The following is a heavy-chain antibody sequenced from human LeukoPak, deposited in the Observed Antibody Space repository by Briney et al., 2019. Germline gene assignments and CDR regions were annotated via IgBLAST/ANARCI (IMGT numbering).Heavy chain of an antibody. V-gene: IGHV1-18*01. CDR1: GYTFTSYG. CDR3: ARRSNYDFWSGYYTNYYYYMDV. Sequence: ALVKVSCKASGYTFTSYGISWVRQAPGQGLEWMGWISAYNGNTNYAQKLQGRVTMTTDTSTSTAYMELRSLRSDDTAVYYCARRSNYDFWSGYYTNYYYYMDVWGKGTTVTVSS. CDR2: ISAYNGNT. D-gene: IGHD3-3*01. J-gene: IGHJ6*03.